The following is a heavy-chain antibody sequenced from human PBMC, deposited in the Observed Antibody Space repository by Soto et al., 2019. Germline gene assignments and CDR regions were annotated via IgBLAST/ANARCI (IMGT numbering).Heavy chain of an antibody. Sequence: QLQLQESGPGLVKPSETLSLTCTVSGGSISISDYYWVWIRQPPGKGLEWIGSISYSGTYYKPSLKSRVTISVDTPKTQFSLRLSSVTAADTAVYYCARRAGSIVVPAYSWGQGTLVTVSS. D-gene: IGHD6-19*01. CDR1: GGSISISDYY. J-gene: IGHJ4*02. V-gene: IGHV4-39*01. CDR3: ARRAGSIVVPAYS. CDR2: ISYSGT.